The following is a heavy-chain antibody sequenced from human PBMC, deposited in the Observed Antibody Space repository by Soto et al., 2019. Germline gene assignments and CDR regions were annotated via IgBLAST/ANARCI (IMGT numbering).Heavy chain of an antibody. D-gene: IGHD3-22*01. CDR1: GFTFSSYA. CDR3: ACAGYYDSSSYYY. V-gene: IGHV3-64*01. Sequence: GGSLRLSCAASGFTFSSYAMHWVRQAPGKGLEYVSAISSNGGSTYYANSVKGRFTISRDNSKNTLYLQMGSLRAEDMAVYYCACAGYYDSSSYYYWGQGTLVTVSS. CDR2: ISSNGGST. J-gene: IGHJ4*02.